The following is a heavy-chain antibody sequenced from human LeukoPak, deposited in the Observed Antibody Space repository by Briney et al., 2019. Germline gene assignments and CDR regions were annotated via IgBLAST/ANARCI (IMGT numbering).Heavy chain of an antibody. CDR1: GRPISSYY. CDR3: ARPYSSGWYGAFDI. CDR2: IYTSGST. D-gene: IGHD6-19*01. Sequence: PSQTLSLTCTVSGRPISSYYGSWIRQPPGKGLEWIGYIYTSGSTNYNPSLKSRVTISLDTSKNQFSLKLSSVTAADTAVYYCARPYSSGWYGAFDIWGQGTMVTVSS. J-gene: IGHJ3*02. V-gene: IGHV4-4*09.